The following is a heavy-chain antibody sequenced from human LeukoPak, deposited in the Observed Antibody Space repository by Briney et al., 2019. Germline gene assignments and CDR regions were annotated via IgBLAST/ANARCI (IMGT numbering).Heavy chain of an antibody. CDR1: GFTFSSYA. V-gene: IGHV3-30-3*01. D-gene: IGHD3-9*01. J-gene: IGHJ4*02. CDR2: ISYDGSNK. Sequence: GGSLRLSCAASGFTFSSYAMHWVRQAPGKGLEWVAVISYDGSNKYYADSVKGRFTISRDNSKNTLYLQMNSLRAEDTAVYYCARETNNGKKGDILTGYYGYGFDYWGQGTLVTVSS. CDR3: ARETNNGKKGDILTGYYGYGFDY.